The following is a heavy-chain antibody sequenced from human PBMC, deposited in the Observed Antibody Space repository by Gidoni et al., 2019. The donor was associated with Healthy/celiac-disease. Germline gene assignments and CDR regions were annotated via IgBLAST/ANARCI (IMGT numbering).Heavy chain of an antibody. CDR2: IYSCGST. J-gene: IGHJ2*01. CDR3: ARGGIYGDWYFDL. V-gene: IGHV3-53*01. Sequence: EVQLVESGGGLIQPGGSLRLSCAASGFTVSSNYMSWVRQAPGKGLEWVSVIYSCGSTYYADSVKGRFTISRDNSKNTLYLQMNSLRAEDTAVYYCARGGIYGDWYFDLWGRGTLVTVSS. CDR1: GFTVSSNY. D-gene: IGHD4-17*01.